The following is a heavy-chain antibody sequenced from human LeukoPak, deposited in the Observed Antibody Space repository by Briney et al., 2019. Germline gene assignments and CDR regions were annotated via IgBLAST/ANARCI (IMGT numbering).Heavy chain of an antibody. CDR3: AKDLASVYDAFNI. CDR1: GFTFDDYA. V-gene: IGHV3-43*02. J-gene: IGHJ3*02. Sequence: GGSLRLPCAASGFTFDDYAMNWVRQAPGKGLEWVSLISGDGGRTFYADSVKGRFTISRDNSKNSLYLEMNSMRTEDTALYYCAKDLASVYDAFNIWGQGTMVTVSS. CDR2: ISGDGGRT.